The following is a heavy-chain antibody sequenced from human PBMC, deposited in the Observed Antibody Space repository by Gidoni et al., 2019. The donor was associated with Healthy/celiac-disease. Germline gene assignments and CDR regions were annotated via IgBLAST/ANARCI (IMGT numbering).Heavy chain of an antibody. CDR1: GGSFCGYY. V-gene: IGHV4-34*01. CDR3: ARGPIAVAVPYGMDV. CDR2: INHSGST. Sequence: QVQLQQWRAGLLKPSETLSLTCAVYGGSFCGYYWSWLRPPPGKGPEWIGEINHSGSTNYNPSLKCRVTISVDTSKNQFSLKLSSVTAADTAVYYCARGPIAVAVPYGMDVWGQGTTVTVSS. J-gene: IGHJ6*02. D-gene: IGHD6-19*01.